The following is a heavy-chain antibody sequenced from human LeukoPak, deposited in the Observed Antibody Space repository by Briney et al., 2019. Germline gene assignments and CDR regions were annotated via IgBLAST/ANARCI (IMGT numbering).Heavy chain of an antibody. J-gene: IGHJ6*03. V-gene: IGHV4-39*07. CDR3: ARLPRVKYSSGWYVTDYYYYYMDV. Sequence: SETLSLTCTVSGGSISSSSYYWGWIRQPPGKGLEWIGSIYYSGSTYYNPSLKSRVTISVDTSKNQFSLKLSSVTAADTAVYYCARLPRVKYSSGWYVTDYYYYYMDVWGKGTTVTISS. CDR1: GGSISSSSYY. CDR2: IYYSGST. D-gene: IGHD6-19*01.